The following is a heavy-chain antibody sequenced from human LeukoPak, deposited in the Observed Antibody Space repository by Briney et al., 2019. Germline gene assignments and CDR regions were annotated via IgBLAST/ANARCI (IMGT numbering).Heavy chain of an antibody. J-gene: IGHJ3*02. V-gene: IGHV4-61*01. CDR3: ARDSEGGAFDI. D-gene: IGHD3-16*01. CDR2: IYYSGST. CDR1: GGSISSSSYY. Sequence: KSSETLSLTCTVSGGSISSSSYYWGWIRQPPGKGLDWIGDIYYSGSTNYNPSLKSRVTISVDTSKNQFSLKLTSVTAADTAVYYCARDSEGGAFDIWGQGTMVTVSS.